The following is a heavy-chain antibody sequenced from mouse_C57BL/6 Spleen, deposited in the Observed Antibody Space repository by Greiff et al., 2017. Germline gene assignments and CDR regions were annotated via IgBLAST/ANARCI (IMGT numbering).Heavy chain of an antibody. J-gene: IGHJ4*01. Sequence: QVQLQQPGAELVRPGSSVKLSCKASGYTFTSYWMAWVKQRPGQGLEWIGNIYPSDSETHYNQQFKDKATLTVDKSSSTAYMQLSSLTSEDSAVYYCARRRYYSNYGDYYAMDYWGQGTSVTVSS. CDR2: IYPSDSET. D-gene: IGHD2-5*01. V-gene: IGHV1-61*01. CDR1: GYTFTSYW. CDR3: ARRRYYSNYGDYYAMDY.